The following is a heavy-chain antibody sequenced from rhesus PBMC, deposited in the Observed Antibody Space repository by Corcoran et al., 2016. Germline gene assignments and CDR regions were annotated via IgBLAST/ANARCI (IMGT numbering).Heavy chain of an antibody. CDR3: ARYSYDYVPPDH. CDR1: SGPSSAFW. CDR2: IRGDSGDT. D-gene: IGHD3-40*01. J-gene: IGHJ4*01. V-gene: IGHV4-80*01. Sequence: QVQLPESGPGLVKPSDTLSLPCAVSSGPSSAFWWSCLLPSPGMGLEGIGEIRGDSGDTNYNPARKRRDTIARDASRNQFSLKLTSVTAADTAVYYCARYSYDYVPPDHWGQGVLVTVSS.